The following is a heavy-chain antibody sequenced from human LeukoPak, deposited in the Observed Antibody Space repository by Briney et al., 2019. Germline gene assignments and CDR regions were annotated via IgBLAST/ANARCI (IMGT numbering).Heavy chain of an antibody. CDR1: GVSISSSEW. CDR2: IRRAGRT. Sequence: KPSGTLSLTCAVSGVSISSSEWWIWVRQPPGQGLEWIGEIRRAGRTRYNPSLKSRVTISMDYSKNQFSLKLTSVTAADTAIYYCGKTDIYFNPIDYWGPGSLVTVSS. V-gene: IGHV4-4*02. CDR3: GKTDIYFNPIDY. J-gene: IGHJ4*02. D-gene: IGHD3-9*01.